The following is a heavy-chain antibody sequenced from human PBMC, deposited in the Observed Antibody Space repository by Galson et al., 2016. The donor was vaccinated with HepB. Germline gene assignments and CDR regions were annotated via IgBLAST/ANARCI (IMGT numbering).Heavy chain of an antibody. D-gene: IGHD3-9*01. CDR1: DYNFTRHW. Sequence: QSGAEVKKPGESLKISCQSSDYNFTRHWIGWVRQMPGKGLAWMGVIFPHDSDTIYSPSLQGRVSISVDTSINTAYLQWDSVEASDTAIYYCARLKTGGLFDSWGQGILVTVSS. CDR2: IFPHDSDT. CDR3: ARLKTGGLFDS. V-gene: IGHV5-51*01. J-gene: IGHJ5*01.